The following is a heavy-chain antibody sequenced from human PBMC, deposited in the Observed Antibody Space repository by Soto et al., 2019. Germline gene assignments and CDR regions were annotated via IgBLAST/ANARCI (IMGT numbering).Heavy chain of an antibody. CDR1: GYTFNSYY. D-gene: IGHD5-18*01. CDR2: FNPSGGST. CDR3: ARGGYDWYFDL. V-gene: IGHV1-46*02. Sequence: QVQLVQSGAEVKKPGASVKVSCKASGYTFNSYYIHWVRQVPGQGLEWMGIFNPSGGSTNYPQKLQGRVTLTRDTSTSTVYMELSSLRSEDTAIYYCARGGYDWYFDLWGRGTLVTVSS. J-gene: IGHJ2*01.